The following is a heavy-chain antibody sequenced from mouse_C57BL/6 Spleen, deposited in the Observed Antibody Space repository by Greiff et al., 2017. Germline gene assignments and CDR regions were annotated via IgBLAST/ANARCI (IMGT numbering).Heavy chain of an antibody. CDR3: ERDGDYGSSYVPYAMDY. V-gene: IGHV1-64*01. D-gene: IGHD1-1*01. J-gene: IGHJ4*01. CDR2: IHPNSGST. CDR1: GYTFTSYW. Sequence: QVQLKQPGAELVKPGASVKLSCKASGYTFTSYWMHWVKQRPGQGLEWIGMIHPNSGSTNYNEKFKSKATLTVDKSSSTAYMQLSSLTSEDSAVYYCERDGDYGSSYVPYAMDYWGQGTSVTVSS.